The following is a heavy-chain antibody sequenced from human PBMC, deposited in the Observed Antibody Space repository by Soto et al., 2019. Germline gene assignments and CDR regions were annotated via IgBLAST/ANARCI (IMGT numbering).Heavy chain of an antibody. CDR1: GGSISSGGYS. Sequence: QLQLQESGSGLVKPSQTLSLTCAVSGGSISSGGYSWSWIRQPPGKGLEWIGYIYHSGSTSYNPYLKSRVTISVDRSKNQFSLKLSSVTAADTAVYYCARAGGLGAVAADYWGQGTLVTVSS. CDR3: ARAGGLGAVAADY. V-gene: IGHV4-30-2*01. D-gene: IGHD6-19*01. CDR2: IYHSGST. J-gene: IGHJ4*02.